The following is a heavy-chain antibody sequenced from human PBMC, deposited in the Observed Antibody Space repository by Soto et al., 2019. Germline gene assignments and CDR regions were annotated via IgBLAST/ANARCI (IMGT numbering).Heavy chain of an antibody. CDR2: IYYSGST. CDR1: GGSISSGGYY. Sequence: PSETLSLTCTVSGGSISSGGYYWSWIRQHPGKGLEWIGYIYYSGSTYYNPSLKSRVTISVDTSKNQFSLKLSSVTAADTAVYYCARVVNYFLYSDYYYYMDVWGKGTTVTVSS. V-gene: IGHV4-31*03. D-gene: IGHD4-4*01. CDR3: ARVVNYFLYSDYYYYMDV. J-gene: IGHJ6*03.